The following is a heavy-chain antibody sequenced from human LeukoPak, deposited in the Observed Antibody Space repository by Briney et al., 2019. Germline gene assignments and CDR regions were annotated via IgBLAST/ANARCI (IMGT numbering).Heavy chain of an antibody. V-gene: IGHV4-34*01. CDR3: ASYYDSSPGQPKRDNWFDP. Sequence: SETLSLTCAVYGGSFSGYYWSWIRQPPGKGLEWIGEINHSGSTNYNPSLKSRLTMSVDTSKNQFSLKLSSVTAADTAVHYCASYYDSSPGQPKRDNWFDPWGQGTLVTVSS. CDR2: INHSGST. J-gene: IGHJ5*02. D-gene: IGHD3-22*01. CDR1: GGSFSGYY.